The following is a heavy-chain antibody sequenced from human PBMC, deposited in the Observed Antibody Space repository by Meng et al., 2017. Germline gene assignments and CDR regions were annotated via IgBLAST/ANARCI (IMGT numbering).Heavy chain of an antibody. D-gene: IGHD1-26*01. CDR2: IYSGGST. Sequence: LARNGGRLIHTGCLLRLSGAASGFPVSSNYKSWIRQAPGKGLEWVSVIYSGGSTYCADSVTGRFTISRDNSKNTLDLQMNSLRAEDTAVYYCARGGSYYSYWGQGTLVTVSS. CDR3: ARGGSYYSY. V-gene: IGHV3-53*02. CDR1: GFPVSSNY. J-gene: IGHJ4*02.